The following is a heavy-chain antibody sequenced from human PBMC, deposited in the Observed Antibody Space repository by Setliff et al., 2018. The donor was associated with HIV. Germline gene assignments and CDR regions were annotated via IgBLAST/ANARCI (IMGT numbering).Heavy chain of an antibody. D-gene: IGHD5-12*01. CDR2: VYYSGGT. CDR3: ARLGDSGYDFRGYFDY. J-gene: IGHJ4*02. Sequence: SETLSLTCAVSGGSIGSSSFYWGWIRQPPGKGLEWLANVYYSGGTYYNPSLNSRVTISVDTSRNQFSLKLTSVTAADTALYFCARLGDSGYDFRGYFDYWGQGKLVTVSS. V-gene: IGHV4-39*01. CDR1: GGSIGSSSFY.